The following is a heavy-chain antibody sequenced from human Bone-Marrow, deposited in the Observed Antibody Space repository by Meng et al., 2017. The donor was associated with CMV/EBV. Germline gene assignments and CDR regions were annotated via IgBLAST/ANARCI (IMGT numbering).Heavy chain of an antibody. CDR3: ARKNGMDV. V-gene: IGHV3-7*01. J-gene: IGHJ6*02. CDR2: IKQDGSEK. CDR1: GFTFSSHW. Sequence: GGSLRLSCAASGFTFSSHWMSWVRQAPGKGLEWVACIKQDGSEKYYVDSVKGRFPISRDNAKNSLYLQMNSLRAEATAVYYCARKNGMDVWGQGAAVTVSS.